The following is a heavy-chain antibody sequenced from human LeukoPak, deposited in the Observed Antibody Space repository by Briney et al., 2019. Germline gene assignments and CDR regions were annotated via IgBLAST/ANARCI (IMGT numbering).Heavy chain of an antibody. CDR2: IYYSGST. D-gene: IGHD3-22*01. V-gene: IGHV4-59*01. CDR3: ARVGSSGYYYGGDFDY. Sequence: SETLSLTCTVSGSSISSYYWSWIRQPPGKGLEWIGYIYYSGSTNYNPSLKSRVTISVDTSKNQFSLKLSSVTAADTAVYYCARVGSSGYYYGGDFDYWGQGTLVTVSS. CDR1: GSSISSYY. J-gene: IGHJ4*02.